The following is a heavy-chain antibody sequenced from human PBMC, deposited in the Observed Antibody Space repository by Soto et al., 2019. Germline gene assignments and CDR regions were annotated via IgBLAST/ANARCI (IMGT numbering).Heavy chain of an antibody. CDR2: IYYSGST. CDR1: GGSISSYY. D-gene: IGHD6-13*01. CDR3: ARMAAAHLYYYYGMDV. V-gene: IGHV4-59*01. J-gene: IGHJ6*02. Sequence: SETLSLTCTVSGGSISSYYWSWIRQPPGKGLEWIGYIYYSGSTNYNPSLKSRVTISVDTSKNQFSLKLSSVTAADTAVYYCARMAAAHLYYYYGMDVWGQGTTVTSP.